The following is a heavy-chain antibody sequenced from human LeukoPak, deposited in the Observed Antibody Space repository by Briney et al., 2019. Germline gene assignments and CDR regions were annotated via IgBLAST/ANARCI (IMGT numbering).Heavy chain of an antibody. V-gene: IGHV4-39*01. CDR1: GGSISGSNYY. CDR2: IYHSGST. Sequence: SETLSLTCTVSGGSISGSNYYWGWIRQSPGKGPEWIGNIYHSGSTYYNPSLKSRVTISVDTPKNQFSLKLRSVAAADTALYYYARTYTGSDFDPRGQGTLVTVSS. D-gene: IGHD1-26*01. CDR3: ARTYTGSDFDP. J-gene: IGHJ5*02.